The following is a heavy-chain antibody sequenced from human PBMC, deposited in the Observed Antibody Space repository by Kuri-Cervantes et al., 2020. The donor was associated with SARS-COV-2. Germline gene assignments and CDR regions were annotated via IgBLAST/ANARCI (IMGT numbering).Heavy chain of an antibody. V-gene: IGHV3-21*01. D-gene: IGHD2-21*01. J-gene: IGHJ6*03. CDR2: ISGSGSYI. CDR3: ARVAGEGPNYYYYMDV. Sequence: GESLKISCAGSGFAFISYTMTWVRQAPGKALEWVSSISGSGSYIYYADSMKGRFTISRETGGDSLYLDIHNLRGDDTAVYYCARVAGEGPNYYYYMDVWGRGTAVTVSS. CDR1: GFAFISYT.